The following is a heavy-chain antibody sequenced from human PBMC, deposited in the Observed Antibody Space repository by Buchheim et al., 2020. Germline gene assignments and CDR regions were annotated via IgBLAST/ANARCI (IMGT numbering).Heavy chain of an antibody. D-gene: IGHD6-6*01. Sequence: EVQLVQSGAEVKKPGESLRISCKGSGYSFTSYWISWVRQMPGKGLEWMGRIDPSDSYTNYSPSFQGHVTTPADKPISTAYLQWSSLKAADTAMYYCARHAISSIAARSDGMDVWGQGTT. V-gene: IGHV5-10-1*03. J-gene: IGHJ6*02. CDR3: ARHAISSIAARSDGMDV. CDR2: IDPSDSYT. CDR1: GYSFTSYW.